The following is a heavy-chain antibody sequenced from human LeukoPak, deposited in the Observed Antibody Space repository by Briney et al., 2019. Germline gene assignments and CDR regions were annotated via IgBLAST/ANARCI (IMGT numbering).Heavy chain of an antibody. D-gene: IGHD3-16*02. CDR1: GGSTSSSSYY. Sequence: PSETLSPTCTVSGGSTSSSSYYWGWIRQPPGKGLEWIGSIYYSGSTYYNPSLKSRVTISVDTSKNQFSLKLSSVTAADTAVYYCARLYPRIEYFQHWGQGTLVTVSS. CDR2: IYYSGST. CDR3: ARLYPRIEYFQH. J-gene: IGHJ1*01. V-gene: IGHV4-39*01.